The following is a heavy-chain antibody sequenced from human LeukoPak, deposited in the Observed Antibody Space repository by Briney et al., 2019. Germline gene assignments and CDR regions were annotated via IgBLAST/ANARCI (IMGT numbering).Heavy chain of an antibody. J-gene: IGHJ4*02. V-gene: IGHV3-7*01. Sequence: GGSLRLSCAASGFTFSSYWMTWVRQAPGKGLEWVANIKQDESEKYYVDSVKGRFTISRDNAKNSLYLQMNSLRAEDTAVYYCARDRISDWHPQAADFDYWGQGTLVTVSS. CDR2: IKQDESEK. D-gene: IGHD6-19*01. CDR1: GFTFSSYW. CDR3: ARDRISDWHPQAADFDY.